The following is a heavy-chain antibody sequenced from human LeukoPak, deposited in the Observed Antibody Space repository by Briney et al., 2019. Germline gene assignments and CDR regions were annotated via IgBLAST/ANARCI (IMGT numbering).Heavy chain of an antibody. J-gene: IGHJ4*02. CDR1: GFTFSSYS. V-gene: IGHV3-21*01. CDR2: ISSRSSYI. Sequence: GGSLRLSCAASGFTFSSYSMNWVRQAPGKGLEWVSSISSRSSYIYYADSVKGRFTISRDNARKSLYLQMNSLRAEDTAVYYCARDLSGVTGYTYGRGIDYWGQGTLVTVSS. D-gene: IGHD5-18*01. CDR3: ARDLSGVTGYTYGRGIDY.